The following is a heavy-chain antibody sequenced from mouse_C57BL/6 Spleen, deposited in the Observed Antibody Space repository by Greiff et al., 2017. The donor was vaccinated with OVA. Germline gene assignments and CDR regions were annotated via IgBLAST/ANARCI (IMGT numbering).Heavy chain of an antibody. J-gene: IGHJ3*01. Sequence: EVKLVESGEGLVKPGGSLKLSCAASGFPFSRYAMSWVRQTPEQRLEWVAYISSGGDYIYYADTVKGRFTLSRDNARNTLYLQMSSLKSEDTAMYYCTREHPLAYWGQGTLGTVSA. V-gene: IGHV5-9-1*02. CDR2: ISSGGDYI. CDR3: TREHPLAY. CDR1: GFPFSRYA.